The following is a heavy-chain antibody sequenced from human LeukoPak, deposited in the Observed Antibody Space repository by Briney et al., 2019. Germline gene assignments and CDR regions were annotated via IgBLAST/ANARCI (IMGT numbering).Heavy chain of an antibody. CDR1: GGSISSSSYY. D-gene: IGHD3-16*01. J-gene: IGHJ6*03. Sequence: SETLSLTCTVSGGSISSSSYYWSWIRQPPGKGLEWIGEINHSGSTNYNPSLKSRVTISVDTSKNQFSLKLSSVTAADTAVYYCARSAMVMLKGGYYYYMDVWGKGTTVTVSS. V-gene: IGHV4-39*07. CDR2: INHSGST. CDR3: ARSAMVMLKGGYYYYMDV.